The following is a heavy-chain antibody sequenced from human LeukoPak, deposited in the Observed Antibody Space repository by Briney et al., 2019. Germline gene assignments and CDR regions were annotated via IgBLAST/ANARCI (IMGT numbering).Heavy chain of an antibody. CDR3: ARVANYYDSSGYFLTFDY. CDR2: INHGGST. V-gene: IGHV4-34*01. Sequence: SETLSLTCAVYGGSFSGYYWSWIRQPPGKGLEWIGEINHGGSTNYNPSLKSRVTISVGTSKNQFSLKLSSVTAADTAVYYCARVANYYDSSGYFLTFDYWGQGTLVTVSS. J-gene: IGHJ4*02. CDR1: GGSFSGYY. D-gene: IGHD3-22*01.